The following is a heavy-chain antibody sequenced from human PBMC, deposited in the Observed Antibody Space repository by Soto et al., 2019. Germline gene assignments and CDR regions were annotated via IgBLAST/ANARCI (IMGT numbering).Heavy chain of an antibody. J-gene: IGHJ6*03. D-gene: IGHD2-2*01. V-gene: IGHV4-31*03. CDR2: IYYRSIT. CDR3: AREVVLPAAPPYYYYMDV. Sequence: PSETLSLTCTVSGGSISSGSYYWSWIRQHPGKGLEWIGYIYYRSITNYNPSLKIRRTISVDTSKNQFCLKLNSVTAPDPAVYYCAREVVLPAAPPYYYYMDVWDKGTTVTV. CDR1: GGSISSGSYY.